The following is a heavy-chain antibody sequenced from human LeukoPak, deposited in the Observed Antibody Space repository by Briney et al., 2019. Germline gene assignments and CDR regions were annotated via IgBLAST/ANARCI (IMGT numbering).Heavy chain of an antibody. V-gene: IGHV1-2*06. Sequence: GASVKVSCKTSGYSFTAFYIHWVRQAPGQGLEWMARIHPRRGDTNYAQKFQGRGTMTSDTSISTAYLDLSSLRSDDPAVYYCARDGDYGTGSYYRGCIDSWGQGTPVTVSP. CDR1: GYSFTAFY. D-gene: IGHD3-10*01. CDR2: IHPRRGDT. CDR3: ARDGDYGTGSYYRGCIDS. J-gene: IGHJ4*02.